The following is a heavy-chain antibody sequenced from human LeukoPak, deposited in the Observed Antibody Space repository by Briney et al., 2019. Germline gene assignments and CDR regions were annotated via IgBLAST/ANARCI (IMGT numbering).Heavy chain of an antibody. V-gene: IGHV4-34*01. CDR3: ARGTSPVAGLRGVRFDP. Sequence: SETLSLTCAVYGGSFSGYYWSWIRQPQGKGLEWIGEINHSGSTNYNPSLKSRVTISVDTSKNQFSLKLSSVTAADTAVYYCARGTSPVAGLRGVRFDPWGQGTLVTVSS. J-gene: IGHJ5*02. CDR1: GGSFSGYY. D-gene: IGHD3-10*01. CDR2: INHSGST.